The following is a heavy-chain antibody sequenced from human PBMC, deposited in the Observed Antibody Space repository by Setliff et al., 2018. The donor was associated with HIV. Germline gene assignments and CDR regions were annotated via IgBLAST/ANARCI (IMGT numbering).Heavy chain of an antibody. CDR3: AASPTSCSGGSCYDH. D-gene: IGHD2-15*01. Sequence: SVKVSCKSSSFTFSSSALQWVRQARGQRLEWIGWIVVGASKTKYAERFQERVTLTLDMSTTTTYMELRGLRSEETAIYYCAASPTSCSGGSCYDHWGNGTLVTVSS. V-gene: IGHV1-58*01. J-gene: IGHJ5*02. CDR2: IVVGASKT. CDR1: SFTFSSSA.